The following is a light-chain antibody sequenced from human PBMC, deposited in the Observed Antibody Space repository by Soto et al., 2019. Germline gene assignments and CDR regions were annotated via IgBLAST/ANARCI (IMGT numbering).Light chain of an antibody. J-gene: IGKJ2*01. Sequence: DIQMTQSPSTLSASVGDRVTIACRASQTIDSWLAWYQQKPGKAPKVLIYKASHLQTGVPSRFSGSGSATVFTLTINSLQPDDAATYYCQQYTSHPYTFGQGTRLEIK. CDR2: KAS. CDR1: QTIDSW. CDR3: QQYTSHPYT. V-gene: IGKV1-5*03.